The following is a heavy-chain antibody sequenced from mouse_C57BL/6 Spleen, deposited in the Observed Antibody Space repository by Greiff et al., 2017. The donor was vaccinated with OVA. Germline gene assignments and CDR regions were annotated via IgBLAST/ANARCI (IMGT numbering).Heavy chain of an antibody. J-gene: IGHJ2*01. Sequence: EVQLQQSGAELVRPGASVKLSCTASGFNIKDYYMHWVKQRPEQGLEWIGRIDPEDGDTEYAPKFQGKATMTADTSSNTAYLQLSSLTSEDTAVYYCTVSFTYYYGSSYEYFDYWGQGTTLTVSS. CDR2: IDPEDGDT. CDR3: TVSFTYYYGSSYEYFDY. D-gene: IGHD1-1*01. CDR1: GFNIKDYY. V-gene: IGHV14-1*01.